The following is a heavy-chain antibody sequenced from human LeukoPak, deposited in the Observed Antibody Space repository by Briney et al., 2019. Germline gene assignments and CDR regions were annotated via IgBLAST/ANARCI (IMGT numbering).Heavy chain of an antibody. CDR3: ARVSSDGVRPDRSYMYYYPKKADY. D-gene: IGHD3-16*01. V-gene: IGHV4-34*01. Sequence: SETLSLTCAVYGGSFSGYYWSWIRQPPGKGLEWIGEINHSGSTNYNPSLKSRVTISVDTSKNQFSLKLSSVTAADTAVYYCARVSSDGVRPDRSYMYYYPKKADYWGQGTLVIVSS. CDR2: INHSGST. CDR1: GGSFSGYY. J-gene: IGHJ4*02.